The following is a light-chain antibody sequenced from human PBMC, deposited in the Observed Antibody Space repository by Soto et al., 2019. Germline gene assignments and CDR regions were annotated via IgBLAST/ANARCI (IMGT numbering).Light chain of an antibody. J-gene: IGKJ4*01. CDR3: QQSSISHLT. V-gene: IGKV3-20*01. CDR2: GAS. CDR1: QSVPKDY. Sequence: EIVLTQSPGTLSLSPGERATLSCRASQSVPKDYLVWYQHKPGQAPRLLIHGASSRATGIPDRFSGSGSGTDFTLTISRLEPEDFAVYYCQQSSISHLTFGGGTKVELK.